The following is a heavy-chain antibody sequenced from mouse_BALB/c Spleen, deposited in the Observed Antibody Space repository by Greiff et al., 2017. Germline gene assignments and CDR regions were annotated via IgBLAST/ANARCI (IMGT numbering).Heavy chain of an antibody. J-gene: IGHJ4*01. CDR3: APITTVLYYAMDY. CDR2: IDPANGNT. Sequence: VQLQQSGAELVKPGASVKLSCTASGFNIKDTYMHWVKQRPEQGLEWIGRIDPANGNTKYDPKFQGKATITADTSSNTAYLQLSSLTSEDTAVYYCAPITTVLYYAMDYWGQGTSVTVSS. D-gene: IGHD2-4*01. CDR1: GFNIKDTY. V-gene: IGHV14-3*02.